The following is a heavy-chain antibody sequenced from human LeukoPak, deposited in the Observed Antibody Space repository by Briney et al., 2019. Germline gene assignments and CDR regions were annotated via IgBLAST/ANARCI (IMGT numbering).Heavy chain of an antibody. Sequence: GGSLRLSCAASGFTFSSYGMHWVRQAPGKGLEWVAFIRYDGSNKYYADSVKGRFTISRDNSKNTLYLQMNSLRAEDTAVYYCTTFDYAAFLTWGQGTMVTVSS. V-gene: IGHV3-30*02. D-gene: IGHD4/OR15-4a*01. CDR1: GFTFSSYG. J-gene: IGHJ3*02. CDR3: TTFDYAAFLT. CDR2: IRYDGSNK.